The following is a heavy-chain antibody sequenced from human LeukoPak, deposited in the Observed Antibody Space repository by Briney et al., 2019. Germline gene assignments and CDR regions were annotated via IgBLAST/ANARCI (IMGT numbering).Heavy chain of an antibody. J-gene: IGHJ5*02. CDR2: INHSGST. Sequence: SETLSLTCAVSGGSFSGYYWSWIRQPPGKGLEWIGEINHSGSTNYNPSLKSRVTISVDTSKNQFSLKLSSVTAADTAVYYCAREKLLRGCWFDPWGQGTLVTVSS. CDR1: GGSFSGYY. D-gene: IGHD2-15*01. V-gene: IGHV4-34*01. CDR3: AREKLLRGCWFDP.